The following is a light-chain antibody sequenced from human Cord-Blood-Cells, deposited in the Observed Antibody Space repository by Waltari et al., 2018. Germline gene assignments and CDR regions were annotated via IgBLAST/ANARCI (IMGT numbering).Light chain of an antibody. J-gene: IGKJ1*01. CDR1: VSISSW. CDR3: QQYNSYWT. Sequence: DIQMTQSSSTLSASVGVRVTITCRAKVSISSWLSWYQQKPGKATKLMNYRASSLESGVPSRFSGSGSGTEFTLTISSLQPDDCATYCCQQYNSYWTGGQGTKVEI. V-gene: IGKV1-5*03. CDR2: RAS.